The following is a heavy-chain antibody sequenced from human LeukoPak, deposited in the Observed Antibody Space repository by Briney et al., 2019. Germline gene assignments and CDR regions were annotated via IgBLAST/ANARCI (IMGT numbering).Heavy chain of an antibody. D-gene: IGHD1-7*01. V-gene: IGHV3-23*01. CDR2: VSGSGSST. CDR3: ARRTGTTLPPH. J-gene: IGHJ4*02. Sequence: NPGGSLRLSCAASGFTFSNYAMSWVRQAPGKGLAWVSTVSGSGSSTYYADSVKGRFTISRDNSKNILYLQMNSLRAEDTAVYYCARRTGTTLPPHWGQGTLVTVSS. CDR1: GFTFSNYA.